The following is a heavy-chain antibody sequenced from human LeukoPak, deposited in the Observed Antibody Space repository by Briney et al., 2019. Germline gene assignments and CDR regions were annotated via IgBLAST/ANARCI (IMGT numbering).Heavy chain of an antibody. J-gene: IGHJ4*02. Sequence: TSETLSLTCTVSGDSMSSYSWSWIRQPPGKGLEWIGYIYNSGSTIYSPSLKSRVTISLGMSKKQFSLKLSSVTAADTAVYYCASDYGSGSYRFDYWGQGTLVTVSS. CDR1: GDSMSSYS. CDR2: IYNSGST. CDR3: ASDYGSGSYRFDY. D-gene: IGHD3-10*01. V-gene: IGHV4-59*01.